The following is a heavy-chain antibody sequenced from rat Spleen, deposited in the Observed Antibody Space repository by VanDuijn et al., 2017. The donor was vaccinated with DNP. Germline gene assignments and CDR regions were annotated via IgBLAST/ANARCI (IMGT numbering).Heavy chain of an antibody. J-gene: IGHJ2*01. Sequence: QVQMKETGPGLVQTTQTLSVTCTVSGFSLTSHGVHWVRQAPGKGLEWVATISSSGSRTYYPDSVKGRFTSSRDNVKSSLYLQMNSLRSEDMATYYCIRWNSGHFDYWGQGVMVTVSS. CDR3: IRWNSGHFDY. CDR2: ISSSGSR. D-gene: IGHD4-3*01. CDR1: GFSLTSHG. V-gene: IGHV2-77*01.